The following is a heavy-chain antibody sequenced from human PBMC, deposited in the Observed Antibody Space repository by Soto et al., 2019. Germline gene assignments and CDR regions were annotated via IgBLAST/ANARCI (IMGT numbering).Heavy chain of an antibody. J-gene: IGHJ4*02. D-gene: IGHD3-3*01. V-gene: IGHV3-23*01. CDR2: ISANSANT. CDR3: AKDIGRSFRNGYYIDY. Sequence: GGSLRLSCVASGITFNNFAMTWVRLAPGRGLEWVSSISANSANTYYADSVKGRFTISRDNTKSTVYLHMGGLSAEDTALYYCAKDIGRSFRNGYYIDYWGQGTQVTVSS. CDR1: GITFNNFA.